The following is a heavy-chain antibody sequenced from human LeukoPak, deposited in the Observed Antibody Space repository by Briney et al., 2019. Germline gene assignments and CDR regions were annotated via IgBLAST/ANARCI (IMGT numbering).Heavy chain of an antibody. CDR3: ARESEDYYDSSGYSHTPIDY. D-gene: IGHD3-22*01. CDR2: INPGGGST. J-gene: IGHJ4*02. CDR1: GYTFTSYY. Sequence: ASVKVSCKASGYTFTSYYMHWVRQAPGQRLEWMGIINPGGGSTSNAENFQGRVSMTRDMSTNTVYMELSSLRSEDTAVYYCARESEDYYDSSGYSHTPIDYWGQGTLVTVSS. V-gene: IGHV1-46*01.